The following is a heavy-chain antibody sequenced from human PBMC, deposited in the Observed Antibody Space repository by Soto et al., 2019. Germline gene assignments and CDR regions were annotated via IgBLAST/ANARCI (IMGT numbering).Heavy chain of an antibody. Sequence: VQLVESGGGLVQPGGSLRLSCAASGFTFSSYWMHWVRQAPGKGLVWVSRINSDGSSTSYADSVKGRFTISRDNAKNTLYLQMNSLRAEDTAVYYCARVGVSTYYDILTGYYPPDYWGQGTLVTVSS. CDR3: ARVGVSTYYDILTGYYPPDY. J-gene: IGHJ4*02. D-gene: IGHD3-9*01. CDR2: INSDGSST. CDR1: GFTFSSYW. V-gene: IGHV3-74*01.